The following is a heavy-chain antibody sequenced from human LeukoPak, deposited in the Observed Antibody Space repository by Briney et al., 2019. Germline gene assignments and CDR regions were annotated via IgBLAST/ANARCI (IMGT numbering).Heavy chain of an antibody. J-gene: IGHJ5*02. CDR2: INPNSGGT. CDR1: GYTFTGYY. CDR3: ARGGSRYCGGDCGWFDP. D-gene: IGHD2-21*02. V-gene: IGHV1-2*02. Sequence: VASVKVSCKASGYTFTGYYMHWVRQAPGQGLEWMGWINPNSGGTNYAQKFQGRVTMTRDTSISTAYMELSRLRSDDTAVYYCARGGSRYCGGDCGWFDPWGQGTLVTVSS.